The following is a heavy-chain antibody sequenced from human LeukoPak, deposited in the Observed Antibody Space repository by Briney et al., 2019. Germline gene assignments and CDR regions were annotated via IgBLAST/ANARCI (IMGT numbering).Heavy chain of an antibody. Sequence: GGSLRLSCAAPGFTVSGNYMSWVRQAPGKGLQWVSTIYKEGNTFYADSVRGRFTLSRDNSKNTLYLQMNSLRAEDTAIYYCARESVTSGWYLYWGQGTLVTVS. CDR1: GFTVSGNY. V-gene: IGHV3-53*01. J-gene: IGHJ4*02. D-gene: IGHD6-19*01. CDR2: IYKEGNT. CDR3: ARESVTSGWYLY.